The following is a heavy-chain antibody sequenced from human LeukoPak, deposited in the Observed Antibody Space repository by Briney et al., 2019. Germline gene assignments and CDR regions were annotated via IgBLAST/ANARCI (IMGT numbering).Heavy chain of an antibody. CDR3: ARGSKSHYYDSSGFDY. CDR1: GYTFTSYG. D-gene: IGHD3-22*01. V-gene: IGHV1-18*01. CDR2: ISAYNGNT. J-gene: IGHJ4*02. Sequence: ASVNVSCKASGYTFTSYGISWVRQAPGQGLEWMGWISAYNGNTNYAQKLQGRVTMTTDTSTSTAYMELRSLRSEDTAVYYCARGSKSHYYDSSGFDYWGQGTLVTVSS.